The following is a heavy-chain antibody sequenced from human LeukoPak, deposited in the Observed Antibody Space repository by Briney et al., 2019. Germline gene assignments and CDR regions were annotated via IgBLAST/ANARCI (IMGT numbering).Heavy chain of an antibody. D-gene: IGHD5-18*01. CDR3: ARNVDTHFDY. J-gene: IGHJ4*02. CDR2: IYPRDSDA. V-gene: IGHV5-51*01. CDR1: GYSFTNYW. Sequence: KPGESLKISCKVSGYSFTNYWIAWVRPMPGNGLEFMAIIYPRDSDARYSPSFQGQVTISVDKSISIAYLQWSSPQASDTAVYYCARNVDTHFDYWGQGTLVTISS.